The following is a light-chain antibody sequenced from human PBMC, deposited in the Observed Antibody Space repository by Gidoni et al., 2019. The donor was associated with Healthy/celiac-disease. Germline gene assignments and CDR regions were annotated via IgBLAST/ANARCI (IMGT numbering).Light chain of an antibody. V-gene: IGLV1-51*02. J-gene: IGLJ3*02. Sequence: QSVLTQPPSVSAAPGQKVTISCSGSSPNIGNNYVSWYQQLPGTAPKLLIYENNKRPSGIPDRFSGSKSGTSATLGITGLQTGDEADYYCGTWDSSLGWVFGGGTKLTVL. CDR3: GTWDSSLGWV. CDR1: SPNIGNNY. CDR2: ENN.